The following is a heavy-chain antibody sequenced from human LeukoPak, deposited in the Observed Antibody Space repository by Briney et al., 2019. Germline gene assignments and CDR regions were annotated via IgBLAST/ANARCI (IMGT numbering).Heavy chain of an antibody. CDR1: GFAFTTYA. CDR2: ISYDGNNK. CDR3: ARDSAVKSYYYYYMDV. J-gene: IGHJ6*03. Sequence: GGSLRLSCAASGFAFTTYALHWVRQAPGKGLEWVAVISYDGNNKYYADSVKGRFTISSDNSKNTLYLQMNSLRAEDTAVYYCARDSAVKSYYYYYMDVWGKGTTVTVSS. D-gene: IGHD4-23*01. V-gene: IGHV3-30-3*01.